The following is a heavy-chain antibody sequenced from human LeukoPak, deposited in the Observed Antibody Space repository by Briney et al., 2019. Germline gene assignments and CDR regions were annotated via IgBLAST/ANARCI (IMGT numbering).Heavy chain of an antibody. Sequence: SETLSLTCTVSGGSISSSSYYWGWIRQPPGKGLEWIGSIYYSGSTYYNPSLKSRVTISVETSKNQFSLKLSPVTAADPAVYYCARARVTTVTTSVDYYYMDVWGKGTTVIVSS. CDR2: IYYSGST. J-gene: IGHJ6*03. V-gene: IGHV4-39*07. CDR3: ARARVTTVTTSVDYYYMDV. D-gene: IGHD4-17*01. CDR1: GGSISSSSYY.